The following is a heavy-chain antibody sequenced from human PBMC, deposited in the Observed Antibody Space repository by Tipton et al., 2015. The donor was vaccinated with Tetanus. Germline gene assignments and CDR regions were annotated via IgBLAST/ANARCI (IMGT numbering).Heavy chain of an antibody. CDR2: ISWNSGSI. CDR1: GFTFDDYA. Sequence: SLRLSCAASGFTFDDYAMHWVRQAPGKGLEWVSGISWNSGSIGYADSVKGRFTISRDNAKNSLYLQMNSLRAEDTALYYCAKMGGDYGVGIAFDIWGQGTMFTVSS. D-gene: IGHD4-17*01. J-gene: IGHJ3*02. V-gene: IGHV3-9*01. CDR3: AKMGGDYGVGIAFDI.